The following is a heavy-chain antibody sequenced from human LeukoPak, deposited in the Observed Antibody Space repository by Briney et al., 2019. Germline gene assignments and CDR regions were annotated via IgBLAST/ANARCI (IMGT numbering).Heavy chain of an antibody. D-gene: IGHD3-10*01. Sequence: SETLSLTCTVSGGSISSSSYYWGWIRQPPGKGLEWIGSIYYSGSTYYNPSLKSRVTISVDTSKNQFSLKLSSVTAAATAVYYCARIWFGELSYRRFDYWGQGTLVTVSS. CDR2: IYYSGST. J-gene: IGHJ4*02. V-gene: IGHV4-39*07. CDR3: ARIWFGELSYRRFDY. CDR1: GGSISSSSYY.